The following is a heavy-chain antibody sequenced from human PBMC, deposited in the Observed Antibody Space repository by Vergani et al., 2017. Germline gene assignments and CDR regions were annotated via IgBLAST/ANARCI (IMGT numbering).Heavy chain of an antibody. CDR3: AGPLYGSGIYGMDV. CDR2: INHSGST. CDR1: GGSFSGYY. Sequence: QVQLQQWGAGLLKPSETLSLTCAVYGGSFSGYYWSWIRQPPGKGLEWIGEINHSGSTNYNPSLKSRVTISVDTSKNQFSLKLSSVTAADTAVYYCAGPLYGSGIYGMDVWGQGTTVTVSS. V-gene: IGHV4-34*01. D-gene: IGHD3-10*01. J-gene: IGHJ6*02.